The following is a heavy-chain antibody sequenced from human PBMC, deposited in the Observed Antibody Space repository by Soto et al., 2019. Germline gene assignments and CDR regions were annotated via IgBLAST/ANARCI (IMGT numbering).Heavy chain of an antibody. Sequence: ASVKVSCKVSGYTLTELSMHWVRQAPGKGLEWMGGFDPEAGETIYAQKFQGRVTMTEDTSTDTAYMELSSLRSEDTAVYFCAAVGGSGENYDFWSGLYYFDYWGQGTLVTVSS. CDR2: FDPEAGET. V-gene: IGHV1-24*01. CDR3: AAVGGSGENYDFWSGLYYFDY. J-gene: IGHJ4*02. CDR1: GYTLTELS. D-gene: IGHD3-3*01.